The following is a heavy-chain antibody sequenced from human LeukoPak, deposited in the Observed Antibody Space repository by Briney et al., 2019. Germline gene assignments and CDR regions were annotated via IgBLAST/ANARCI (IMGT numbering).Heavy chain of an antibody. CDR2: IIPIFGTA. CDR1: GGTFSSYA. CDR3: ARDWYYDSSGYLDAFDI. J-gene: IGHJ3*02. D-gene: IGHD3-22*01. V-gene: IGHV1-69*05. Sequence: SVKVSCKASGGTFSSYAISWVRQAPGQGLEWTGRIIPIFGTANYAQKFQGRVTITTDESTSTAYMELSSLRSEDTAVYYCARDWYYDSSGYLDAFDIWGQGTMVTVSS.